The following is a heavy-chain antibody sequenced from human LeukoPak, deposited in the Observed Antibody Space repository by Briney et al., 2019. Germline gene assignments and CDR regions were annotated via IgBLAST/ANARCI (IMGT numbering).Heavy chain of an antibody. CDR2: ISWNSGRR. Sequence: GGSLRLSCAASGFMFDDYAMHWVRHAPGKGLEWVSGISWNSGRRGYADSVKGRFTISRDNAKNSLYLQMNSLRAEDTALYYCAKWTSYYYDSSGYFDYWGRGTLVTASS. CDR3: AKWTSYYYDSSGYFDY. V-gene: IGHV3-9*01. CDR1: GFMFDDYA. J-gene: IGHJ4*02. D-gene: IGHD3-22*01.